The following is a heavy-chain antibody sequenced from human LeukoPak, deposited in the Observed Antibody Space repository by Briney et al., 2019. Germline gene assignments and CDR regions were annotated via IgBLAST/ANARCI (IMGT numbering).Heavy chain of an antibody. CDR2: ISSSSSYI. CDR3: AILSIAARPGP. CDR1: GFTFSNAW. Sequence: GGSLKLSCAASGFTFSNAWMNWVRQAPGKGLEWVSSISSSSSYIYYADSVKGRFTISRDNAKNSLYLQMNSLRAEDTAVYYCAILSIAARPGPWGQGTLVTVSS. J-gene: IGHJ5*02. D-gene: IGHD6-6*01. V-gene: IGHV3-21*01.